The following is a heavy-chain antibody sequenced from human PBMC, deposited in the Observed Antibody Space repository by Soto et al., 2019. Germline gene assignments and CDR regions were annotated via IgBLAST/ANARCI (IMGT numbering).Heavy chain of an antibody. J-gene: IGHJ6*02. CDR2: IYPGDSDT. V-gene: IGHV5-51*01. CDR1: GYSFTSYW. Sequence: PGESLKISCKGSGYSFTSYWIGWVRQMPGKGLEWMGIIYPGDSDTRYSPSFQGQVTISADKSISTAYLQWSSLKASDTAMYYCARHGYSSSWYPGIYYYYGMDVWGQGTTVTVSS. CDR3: ARHGYSSSWYPGIYYYYGMDV. D-gene: IGHD6-13*01.